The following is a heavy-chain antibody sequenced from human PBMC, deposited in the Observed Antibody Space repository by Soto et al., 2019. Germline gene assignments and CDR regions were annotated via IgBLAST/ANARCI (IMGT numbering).Heavy chain of an antibody. V-gene: IGHV1-3*04. CDR2: INTGNGNT. D-gene: IGHD2-8*01. CDR1: GYTFTNYA. J-gene: IGHJ3*02. CDR3: ARANGAFDS. Sequence: QVQLVQSGAEVKKPGASVKVSCKTSGYTFTNYAMHWVRQAPGQRLEWMGWINTGNGNTKYSQNFQGRVTITGDTSASTAYMELSSMRSEDTAVYFCARANGAFDSWGQGTMVTVSS.